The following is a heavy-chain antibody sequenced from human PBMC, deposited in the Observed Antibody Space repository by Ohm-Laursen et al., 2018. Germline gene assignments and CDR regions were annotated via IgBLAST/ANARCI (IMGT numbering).Heavy chain of an antibody. J-gene: IGHJ4*02. CDR2: IHTSGSSA. V-gene: IGHV3-23*05. CDR3: VKGWYLVDY. D-gene: IGHD2-15*01. Sequence: SLRLSCTASGFTFSGYAMSWVRQAPGKGLEWVSNIHTSGSSAYYADSVKGRFTISRDNSKNTVYLQMNSLRAEDTAVYYCVKGWYLVDYWGQGTLVTVSS. CDR1: GFTFSGYA.